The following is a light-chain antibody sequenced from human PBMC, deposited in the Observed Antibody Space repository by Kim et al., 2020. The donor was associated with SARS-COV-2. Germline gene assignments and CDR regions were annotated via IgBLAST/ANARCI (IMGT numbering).Light chain of an antibody. CDR1: QSLVYNDVNTF. CDR2: KVS. CDR3: MQGTHRPLT. Sequence: AASISCMSSQSLVYNDVNTFLNWFQQRPGQSPSRLILKVSDRDSGVPDRFSGSGSGTDFTLEISRVEAEDVGIYYCMQGTHRPLTFGGGTKVDIK. V-gene: IGKV2-30*01. J-gene: IGKJ4*01.